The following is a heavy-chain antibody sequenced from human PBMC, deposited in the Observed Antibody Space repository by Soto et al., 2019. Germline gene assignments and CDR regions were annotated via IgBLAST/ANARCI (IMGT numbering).Heavy chain of an antibody. CDR3: ARSGVGEPRDC. V-gene: IGHV1-18*01. CDR2: ISAYNGNT. D-gene: IGHD3-16*01. Sequence: QVQLVQSGAEVKKPGASVKVSCKASGYTFTSYGISWVRQAPGQGLEWMGWISAYNGNTNYAQKLQGRGTMTRDTATSQAYMDLRSLRSDDTAVYYCARSGVGEPRDCWGQGTLVTVSS. CDR1: GYTFTSYG. J-gene: IGHJ4*02.